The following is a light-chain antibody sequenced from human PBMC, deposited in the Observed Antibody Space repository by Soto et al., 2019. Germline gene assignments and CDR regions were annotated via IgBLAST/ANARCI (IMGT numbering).Light chain of an antibody. CDR3: QQRSNLPMYT. Sequence: EIVLTQSPATLSLSPGESATLSCRASQSVDSYLSWYQHTPGQATRLLIYDASNRATGIPGRFSGSGSGTEFTLTIISLEPEDFAVYYCQQRSNLPMYTFGQGTKLEI. V-gene: IGKV3-11*01. CDR1: QSVDSY. J-gene: IGKJ2*01. CDR2: DAS.